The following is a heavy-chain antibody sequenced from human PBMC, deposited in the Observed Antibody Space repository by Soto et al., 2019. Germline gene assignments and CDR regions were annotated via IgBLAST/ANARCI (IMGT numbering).Heavy chain of an antibody. CDR1: GDSISDSSYY. D-gene: IGHD6-19*01. CDR2: IFYSGSA. V-gene: IGHV4-39*01. CDR3: ARHAYMSGWIDD. Sequence: SETLSLTCSVSGDSISDSSYYWGWIRQPPGKGLGWIGTIFYSGSAYCHPSLESRVTISVDQSKIHFSLNLNCVTAAETALYCFARHAYMSGWIDDWGRGTLVTVSS. J-gene: IGHJ4*02.